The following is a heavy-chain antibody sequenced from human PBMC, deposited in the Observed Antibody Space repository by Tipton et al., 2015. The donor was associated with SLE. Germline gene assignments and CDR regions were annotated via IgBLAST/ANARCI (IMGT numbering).Heavy chain of an antibody. V-gene: IGHV4-39*07. Sequence: TLSLTCTVAGGSISSSSYYWGWIRQPPGKGLEWIGSFYHSGSIYYNPSLNSRVTISLDTSKNQFSLRLTSVSAADTAVYYCAKTVAGAAYLFDLWGQGTLVTVSS. CDR2: FYHSGSI. CDR3: AKTVAGAAYLFDL. D-gene: IGHD6-19*01. J-gene: IGHJ4*02. CDR1: GGSISSSSYY.